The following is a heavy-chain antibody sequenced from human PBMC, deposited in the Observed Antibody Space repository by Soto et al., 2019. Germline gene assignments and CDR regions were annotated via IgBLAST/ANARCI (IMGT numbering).Heavy chain of an antibody. CDR3: GVSAGLDF. CDR1: GFSSTTYA. J-gene: IGHJ4*02. CDR2: ISADSGEP. D-gene: IGHD6-13*01. Sequence: ASVQVSCKASGFSSTTYAFSWVRRAPGQGLEWMGLISADSGEPRYAQKFQGRVAMTTDTSTRTAYMELRGLTSDDTVVYYCGVSAGLDFWGQGPRVTVPP. V-gene: IGHV1-18*01.